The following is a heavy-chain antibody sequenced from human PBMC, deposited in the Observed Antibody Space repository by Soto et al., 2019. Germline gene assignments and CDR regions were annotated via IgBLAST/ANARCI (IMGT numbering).Heavy chain of an antibody. CDR2: MNAKSGDT. D-gene: IGHD3-16*01. CDR3: ARGNPFNYAGFDV. V-gene: IGHV1-8*01. J-gene: IGHJ6*02. CDR1: GYIFSDFD. Sequence: ASVKVSCKASGYIFSDFDINWLRQASGQGPEWMGWMNAKSGDTFFAQRFQGKFNMTWDTSLSTAYMEVGSLTSDDTAMYYCARGNPFNYAGFDVWGQGTTVTV.